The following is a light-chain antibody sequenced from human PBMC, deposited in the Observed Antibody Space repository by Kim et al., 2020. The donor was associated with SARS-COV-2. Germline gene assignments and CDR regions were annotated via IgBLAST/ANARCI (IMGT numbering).Light chain of an antibody. V-gene: IGLV3-1*01. J-gene: IGLJ2*01. CDR2: QDS. CDR1: KLGDKY. CDR3: QAWDSSIEV. Sequence: SYELTQPPSVSVSPGQTASITCSGDKLGDKYACWYQQKPGQSPVLVIYQDSKRLSGIPERFSGSNSGNTATLTISGTQAMDEADYYCQAWDSSIEVFGGG.